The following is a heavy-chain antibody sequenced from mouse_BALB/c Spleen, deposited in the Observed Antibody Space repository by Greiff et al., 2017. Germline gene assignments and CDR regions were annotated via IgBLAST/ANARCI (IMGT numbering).Heavy chain of an antibody. D-gene: IGHD2-1*01. V-gene: IGHV1-5*01. Sequence: EVQLQQSGTVLARPGASVKMSCKASGYSFTSYWMHWVKQRPGQGLEWIGAIYPGNSDTSYNQKFKGKAKLTAVTSASTAYMELSSLTNEDSAVYYCHSLDGNYGFAYWGQGTLVTVSA. CDR2: IYPGNSDT. CDR1: GYSFTSYW. CDR3: HSLDGNYGFAY. J-gene: IGHJ3*01.